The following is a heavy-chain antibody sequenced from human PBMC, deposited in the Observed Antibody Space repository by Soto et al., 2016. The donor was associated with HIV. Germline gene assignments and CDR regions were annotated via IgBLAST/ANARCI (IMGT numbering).Heavy chain of an antibody. CDR2: ISAYNGNT. J-gene: IGHJ4*02. CDR1: GYTFTSYG. Sequence: QVQLVQSGAEVKKPGASVKVSCKASGYTFTSYGISWVRQAPGQGLEWMGWISAYNGNTKYAQKLQGRVTMTTDTSTSTAYMELRSLRSDDTAVYYCARRVPGYYYGSGSYYLSFDYWGQGTLVTVSS. V-gene: IGHV1-18*01. D-gene: IGHD3-10*01. CDR3: ARRVPGYYYGSGSYYLSFDY.